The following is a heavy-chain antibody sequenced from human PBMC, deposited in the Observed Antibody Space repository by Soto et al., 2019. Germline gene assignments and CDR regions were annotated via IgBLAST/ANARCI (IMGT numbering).Heavy chain of an antibody. CDR2: IYYSGST. Sequence: PSETLSLTCTVSGGSISSYYWSWIRQPPGKGLEWIGYIYYSGSTNYNPSLKSRVTISVDTSKNQFSLKLSSVTAADTAVYYCARPGTTGIDIWGQGTMVTVSS. D-gene: IGHD1-7*01. V-gene: IGHV4-59*08. J-gene: IGHJ3*02. CDR3: ARPGTTGIDI. CDR1: GGSISSYY.